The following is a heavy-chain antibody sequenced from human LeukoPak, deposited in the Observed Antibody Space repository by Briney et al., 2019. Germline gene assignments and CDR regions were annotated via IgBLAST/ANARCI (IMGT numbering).Heavy chain of an antibody. CDR2: INPNSGGT. V-gene: IGHV1-2*02. J-gene: IGHJ3*02. D-gene: IGHD6-19*01. CDR1: GYTFTGYY. Sequence: ASVKVSCKASGYTFTGYYMHWVRQAPGQGLEWMGWINPNSGGTNYAQKFQGRVTMTRDTSIGTAYMELSRLRSDDTAVYYCARAIKNSSGWMSHFYDAFDIWGQGTMVTVSS. CDR3: ARAIKNSSGWMSHFYDAFDI.